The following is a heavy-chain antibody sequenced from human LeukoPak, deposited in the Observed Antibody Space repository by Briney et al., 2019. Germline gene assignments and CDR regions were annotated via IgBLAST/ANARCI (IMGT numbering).Heavy chain of an antibody. D-gene: IGHD3-10*01. CDR3: AAICFGNLAIDY. Sequence: SSETLSLTCTVSGRAVTSNSYYWRWIRQPPGKGLEWIGYISYSGSTNYNPSLKSQITISVDTSKNQFSLKLTSVTAADTAVYYCAAICFGNLAIDYWGQGTLVTVSS. CDR1: GRAVTSNSYY. J-gene: IGHJ4*02. CDR2: ISYSGST. V-gene: IGHV4-61*01.